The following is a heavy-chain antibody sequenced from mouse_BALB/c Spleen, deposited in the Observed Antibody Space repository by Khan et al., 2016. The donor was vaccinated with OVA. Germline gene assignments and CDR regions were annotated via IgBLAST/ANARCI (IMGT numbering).Heavy chain of an antibody. CDR3: ARLAYYYDSEGFAY. CDR2: IGTGGHYT. D-gene: IGHD1-1*01. J-gene: IGHJ3*01. Sequence: EVELVESGGDLVEPGGSLKLSCAASGFTLSTYGMSWVRQTPDKRLEWVATIGTGGHYTYYPDSVRGRFTISRDNAKNTLYLQMTSLKSEDTAMFYCARLAYYYDSEGFAYWGQGTLVTVSA. V-gene: IGHV5-6*01. CDR1: GFTLSTYG.